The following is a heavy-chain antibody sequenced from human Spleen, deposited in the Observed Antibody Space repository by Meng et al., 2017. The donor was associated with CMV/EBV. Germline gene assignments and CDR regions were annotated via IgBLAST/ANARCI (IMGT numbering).Heavy chain of an antibody. D-gene: IGHD3-3*01. Sequence: SCKASGGTFSSYAMSWVRQAPGKGLEWVSAISGSGGSTYYADSVKGRFTISRDNSKNTLYLQMNSLRAEDTAVYYCAKGSDFWSGYFDYWGQGTLVTVSS. J-gene: IGHJ4*02. CDR3: AKGSDFWSGYFDY. CDR2: ISGSGGST. CDR1: GGTFSSYA. V-gene: IGHV3-23*01.